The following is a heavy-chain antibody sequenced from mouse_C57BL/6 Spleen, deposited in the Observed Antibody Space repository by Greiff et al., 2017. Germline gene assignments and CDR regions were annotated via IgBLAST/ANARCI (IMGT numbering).Heavy chain of an antibody. CDR3: ARDRGTTADYAMDY. CDR1: GFTFSSYA. J-gene: IGHJ4*01. Sequence: EVKLVESGGGLVKPGGSLKLSCAASGFTFSSYAMSWVRQTPEKRLEWVATISDGGSYTYYPDNVKGRFTISRDNAKNNLYLQMSHLKSEDTAMYYCARDRGTTADYAMDYWGQGTSVTVSS. V-gene: IGHV5-4*01. CDR2: ISDGGSYT. D-gene: IGHD1-2*01.